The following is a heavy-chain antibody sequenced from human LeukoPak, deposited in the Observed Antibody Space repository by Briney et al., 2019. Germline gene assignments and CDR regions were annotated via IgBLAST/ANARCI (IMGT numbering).Heavy chain of an antibody. Sequence: GGSLRLSCAASGFTFSDHYMDWVRQAPGKGLEWVGRTRNKANSYTTEYAASVKGRFTISRDDSKNSLYLQMNSLKTEDTAVYYCARSLGTTEFDYWGQGTLVTVSS. V-gene: IGHV3-72*01. J-gene: IGHJ4*02. CDR2: TRNKANSYTT. CDR1: GFTFSDHY. D-gene: IGHD4-17*01. CDR3: ARSLGTTEFDY.